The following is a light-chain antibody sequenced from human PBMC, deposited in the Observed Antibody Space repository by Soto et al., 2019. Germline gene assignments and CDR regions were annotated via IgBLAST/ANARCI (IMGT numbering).Light chain of an antibody. V-gene: IGLV8-61*01. Sequence: QAVVTQEPSFSVSPGGTVTVTCGLSSGSVSTTYYPSWYQQTPGQAPRTLIYSTNTRSSGVPDRFSGSILGNKAALTITGAQADDEADYYCVLYMSSGISVFGGGTKVTVL. CDR3: VLYMSSGISV. CDR1: SGSVSTTYY. J-gene: IGLJ3*02. CDR2: STN.